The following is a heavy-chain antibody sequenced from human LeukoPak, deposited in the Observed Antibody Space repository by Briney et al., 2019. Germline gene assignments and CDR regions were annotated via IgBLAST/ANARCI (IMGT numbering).Heavy chain of an antibody. CDR2: LSGSGGTI. V-gene: IGHV3-23*01. CDR1: GFTFSSYA. Sequence: GGSLRLSCAASGFTFSSYAMSWVRQAPGKGLEWVSTLSGSGGTIYYADSVKGRFTISRDNSKNTLYLQVNSLRAEDTAIYYCAREIDSSGYQANYFDYWGQGTLVTVSS. CDR3: AREIDSSGYQANYFDY. J-gene: IGHJ4*02. D-gene: IGHD3-22*01.